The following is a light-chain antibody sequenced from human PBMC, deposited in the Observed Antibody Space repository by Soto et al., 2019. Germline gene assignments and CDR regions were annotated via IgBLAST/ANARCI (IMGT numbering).Light chain of an antibody. Sequence: QSVLTQPRSVSGSPGQSVTISCTGTSSDVGSYNSVSWYQQHPGKAPKLMIHDVTKRPSGVPDRFSGSKSGNTASLTISGLQAEDEADYSCSSYAGSYTFVFGTGTKLTVL. CDR2: DVT. CDR1: SSDVGSYNS. J-gene: IGLJ1*01. CDR3: SSYAGSYTFV. V-gene: IGLV2-11*01.